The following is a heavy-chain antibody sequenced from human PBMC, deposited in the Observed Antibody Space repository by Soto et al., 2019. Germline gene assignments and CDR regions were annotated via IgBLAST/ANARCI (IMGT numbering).Heavy chain of an antibody. J-gene: IGHJ4*02. CDR3: AKDMGGLGYYDSRAPFDY. Sequence: PGGSLRLSCAASGFTFSSYAMSWVRQAPGKGLEWVSAISGSGGSTYYADSVKGRFTISRDNSKNTLYLQMNSLRAEDTAVYYCAKDMGGLGYYDSRAPFDYWGQGTLVTVS. V-gene: IGHV3-23*01. CDR2: ISGSGGST. D-gene: IGHD3-22*01. CDR1: GFTFSSYA.